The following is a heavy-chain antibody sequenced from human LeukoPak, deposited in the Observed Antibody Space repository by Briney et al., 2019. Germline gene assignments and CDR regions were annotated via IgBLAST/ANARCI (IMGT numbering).Heavy chain of an antibody. CDR2: ISVSGGST. CDR3: AKEDGLSSGSYYSLGDAFDI. Sequence: RGSLRLSCAASGFTFDDYGMSWVRQAPGRGLEWVSAISVSGGSTYYADSVKGRFTISRDNSKNTLYLQMNSLRAEDTAVYYCAKEDGLSSGSYYSLGDAFDIWGQGTMVTVSS. CDR1: GFTFDDYG. V-gene: IGHV3-23*01. J-gene: IGHJ3*02. D-gene: IGHD3-10*01.